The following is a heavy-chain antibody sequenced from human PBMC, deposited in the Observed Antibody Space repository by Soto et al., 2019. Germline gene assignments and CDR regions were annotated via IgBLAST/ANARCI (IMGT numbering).Heavy chain of an antibody. CDR2: ISYTGTT. D-gene: IGHD6-19*01. CDR1: GGSVSSGSYY. V-gene: IGHV4-61*01. CDR3: AKLVAVAGTDDWFDP. J-gene: IGHJ5*02. Sequence: QVQLQESGPGLVKPSETLSLTCTVSGGSVSSGSYYWTWIRQPPGKGLEWIGYISYTGTTNYNPSRKCRFTMSVDTSKNQFSLRLSSVTPADTALYYCAKLVAVAGTDDWFDPWGQGTLVTVSS.